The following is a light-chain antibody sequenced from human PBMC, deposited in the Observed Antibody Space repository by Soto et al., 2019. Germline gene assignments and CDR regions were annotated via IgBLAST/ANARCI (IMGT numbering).Light chain of an antibody. V-gene: IGLV2-14*01. J-gene: IGLJ1*01. CDR3: SSYTSSSTYV. CDR2: DVS. Sequence: QSVLTQPASVSGSPGQSITIPCTGTSSDVGAYNYVAWYQQHPGKAPKLMIYDVSNRASGVSNRFSGSKSGNTASLTISGLQAEDEADYYCSSYTSSSTYVFGTGTKVTVL. CDR1: SSDVGAYNY.